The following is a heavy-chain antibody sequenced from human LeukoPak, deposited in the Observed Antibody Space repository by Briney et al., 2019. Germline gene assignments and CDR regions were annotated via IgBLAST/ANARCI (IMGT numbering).Heavy chain of an antibody. CDR2: IKSKTDGGTT. Sequence: GGSLRLSCAASGFTFSNAWMSWVRQAPGKGLEWVGRIKSKTDGGTTDYAAPVKGRFTISRDDSKNTLYLQMNSLKTEDTAVYYCTTVAAAYYGDPGGYWGQGTLVTVSS. D-gene: IGHD4-17*01. J-gene: IGHJ4*02. CDR1: GFTFSNAW. CDR3: TTVAAAYYGDPGGY. V-gene: IGHV3-15*01.